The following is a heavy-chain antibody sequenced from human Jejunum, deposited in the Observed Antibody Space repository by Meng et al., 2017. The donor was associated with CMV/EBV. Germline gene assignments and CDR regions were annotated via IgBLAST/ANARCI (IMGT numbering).Heavy chain of an antibody. Sequence: HLQESVPGLVKPSETLSLTCTVSGGSINNYYWSWIRQSAEKGLEWIGRFYSSDTYNYHPSLNSRVTMSLDTSKNQFSLNLRSVTAADTAIYYCARGPGASTREGFDYWGLGTLVTVAA. J-gene: IGHJ4*02. CDR1: GGSINNYY. CDR2: FYSSDTY. CDR3: ARGPGASTREGFDY. D-gene: IGHD1-26*01. V-gene: IGHV4-4*07.